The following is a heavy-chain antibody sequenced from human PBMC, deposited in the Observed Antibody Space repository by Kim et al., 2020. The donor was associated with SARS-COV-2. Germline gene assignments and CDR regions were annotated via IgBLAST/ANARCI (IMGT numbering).Heavy chain of an antibody. D-gene: IGHD2-2*01. CDR2: IKQDGSEK. J-gene: IGHJ6*02. CDR1: GFTFSSYW. V-gene: IGHV3-7*01. Sequence: GGSLRLSCAASGFTFSSYWMSWVRQAPGKGLEWVANIKQDGSEKYYVDSVKGRFTISRDNAKNSLYLQMNSLRAEDTAVYYCARDGDCSSTSCYLYFYYFYCGMDVWGQGTTVTVS. CDR3: ARDGDCSSTSCYLYFYYFYCGMDV.